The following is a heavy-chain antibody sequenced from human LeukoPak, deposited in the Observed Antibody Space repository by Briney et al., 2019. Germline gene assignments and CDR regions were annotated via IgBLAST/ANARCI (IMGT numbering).Heavy chain of an antibody. J-gene: IGHJ4*02. CDR3: ARRKLGNDY. CDR1: GGPVSDYY. D-gene: IGHD7-27*01. Sequence: TETLPLACTVPGGPVSDYYWTSIRQSPGKGLEWIGHFYYTGTRYNPTLKGRVTISADTSKDQFSLNLSSVTAADTAVYYCARRKLGNDYWGQGTLVTVSS. CDR2: FYYTGT. V-gene: IGHV4-59*02.